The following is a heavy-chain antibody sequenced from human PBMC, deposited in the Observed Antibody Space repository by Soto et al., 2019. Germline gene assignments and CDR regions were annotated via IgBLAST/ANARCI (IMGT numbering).Heavy chain of an antibody. CDR1: GGSISSSNW. J-gene: IGHJ6*02. Sequence: TLSLTCAVSGGSISSSNWWSWVRQPPGKGLEWIGEIYHSGSTNYNPSLKSRVTISVDKSKNQFSLKLSSVTAADTAVYYCARDQATWDCSGGSCYSRYYGMDVWGQGTTVTVSS. CDR3: ARDQATWDCSGGSCYSRYYGMDV. V-gene: IGHV4-4*02. D-gene: IGHD2-15*01. CDR2: IYHSGST.